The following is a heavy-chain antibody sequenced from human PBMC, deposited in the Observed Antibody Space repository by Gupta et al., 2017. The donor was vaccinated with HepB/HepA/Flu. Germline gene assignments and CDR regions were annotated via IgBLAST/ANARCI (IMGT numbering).Heavy chain of an antibody. D-gene: IGHD1-26*01. CDR2: IDGSGDKT. V-gene: IGHV3-23*01. CDR3: AKDVRSRGGTLLHYGMDV. Sequence: DVQLFESGGGLVQPGGSLRVSCAASEFTFGSYAMSWVRQAPGKGLEWVAAIDGSGDKTYYAESVRGRFTISRDNSMSTVHLQMNSLRAEDTAAYYCAKDVRSRGGTLLHYGMDVRGQGTTVTVSS. J-gene: IGHJ6*02. CDR1: EFTFGSYA.